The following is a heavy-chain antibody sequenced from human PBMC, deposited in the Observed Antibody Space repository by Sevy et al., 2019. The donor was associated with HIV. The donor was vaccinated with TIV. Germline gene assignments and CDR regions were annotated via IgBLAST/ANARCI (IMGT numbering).Heavy chain of an antibody. D-gene: IGHD2-2*01. CDR2: INPNSGGT. CDR3: ARGYCSSTSCGIDP. V-gene: IGHV1-2*02. CDR1: GYTFTGYY. Sequence: ASVKVSCKASGYTFTGYYMHWVRQAPGQGLEWMGWINPNSGGTNYAQKFQGRVTMTRDTSISTAYMELSRLISDDTAVYYCARGYCSSTSCGIDPWGQGTLVTVSS. J-gene: IGHJ5*02.